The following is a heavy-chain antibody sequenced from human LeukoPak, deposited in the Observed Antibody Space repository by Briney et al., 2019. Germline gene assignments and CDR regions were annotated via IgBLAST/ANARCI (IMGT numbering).Heavy chain of an antibody. CDR3: AKGFRFSGVGYFDY. D-gene: IGHD3-3*01. Sequence: GGSLRLSCAASGFTFSSYGMHWVRQAPGKGLEWVAVISYDGSNKYYADSVKGRFTISRDNSKNTLYLQMNSLRAEDTAVYYRAKGFRFSGVGYFDYWGQGTLVTVSS. CDR2: ISYDGSNK. CDR1: GFTFSSYG. J-gene: IGHJ4*02. V-gene: IGHV3-30*18.